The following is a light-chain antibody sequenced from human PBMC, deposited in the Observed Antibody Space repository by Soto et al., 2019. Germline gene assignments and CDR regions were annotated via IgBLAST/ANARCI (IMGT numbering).Light chain of an antibody. Sequence: EIVMTQSPATLSVSPVEGATLSCRASQGIGSTLAWYQHKPGQTPRLLIHDASTRATGIPARFSGSGSGTEFILTISSVESEDFAIYYCQQHNDWPTFGQGTRLEIK. V-gene: IGKV3-15*01. J-gene: IGKJ5*01. CDR1: QGIGST. CDR3: QQHNDWPT. CDR2: DAS.